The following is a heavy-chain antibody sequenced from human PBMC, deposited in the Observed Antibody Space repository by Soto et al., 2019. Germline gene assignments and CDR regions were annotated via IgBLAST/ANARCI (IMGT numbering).Heavy chain of an antibody. CDR2: IYHSGST. CDR3: ARDSHSRPHYDFQWHTHEPKNYYYYGMDV. Sequence: ASETLSLTCAVSGGSISSGGYSWSWIRQPPGKGLEWIGYIYHSGSTYYNPSLKSRVTISVDRSKNQFSLKLSSVTAADTAVYYCARDSHSRPHYDFQWHTHEPKNYYYYGMDVWGQGTTVTVSS. CDR1: GGSISSGGYS. D-gene: IGHD3-3*01. J-gene: IGHJ6*01. V-gene: IGHV4-30-2*01.